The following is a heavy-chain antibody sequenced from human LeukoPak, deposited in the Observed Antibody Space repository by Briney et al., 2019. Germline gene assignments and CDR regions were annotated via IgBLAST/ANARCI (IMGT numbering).Heavy chain of an antibody. CDR3: AREWNCSGGSCYSEPYFDY. CDR2: IYYSGST. V-gene: IGHV4-59*12. CDR1: GGSISSYY. J-gene: IGHJ4*02. Sequence: TSETLSLTCTVSGGSISSYYWSWIRQPPGKGLEWIGYIYYSGSTNYNPSLKSRVTISVDTSKNQFSLKLSSVTASDTAIYYCAREWNCSGGSCYSEPYFDYWGQGTLATVSS. D-gene: IGHD2-15*01.